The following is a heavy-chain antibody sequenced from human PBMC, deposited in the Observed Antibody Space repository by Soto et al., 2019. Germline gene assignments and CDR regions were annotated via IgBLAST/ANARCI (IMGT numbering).Heavy chain of an antibody. J-gene: IGHJ3*01. V-gene: IGHV4-39*01. D-gene: IGHD3-9*01. CDR1: GDSFRGSNSY. CDR2: IYYTGRT. CDR3: ARHKFLAQSADADSIDDWFAAFDV. Sequence: SETLSLTCTVSGDSFRGSNSYWAWLRQPPGKGLEWIGTIYYTGRTYYNPSLKSRVSISVDTSKAHLSLSLSSVAATDTAVYFCARHKFLAQSADADSIDDWFAAFDVWGQGTTVTVSS.